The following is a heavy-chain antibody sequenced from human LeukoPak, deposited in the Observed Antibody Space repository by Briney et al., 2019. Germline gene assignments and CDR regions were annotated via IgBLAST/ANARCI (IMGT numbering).Heavy chain of an antibody. V-gene: IGHV3-66*02. Sequence: PGGSLRLSCAASGFIVNYDYMTWVRQAPGKGLQWVSVIYADGTTKYADSVKGRFTISRDNSKNTVSLQMHSLRTEDTAVYHCARGASWYDYWGQGTLVTVSS. CDR3: ARGASWYDY. J-gene: IGHJ4*02. CDR1: GFIVNYDY. D-gene: IGHD6-13*01. CDR2: IYADGTT.